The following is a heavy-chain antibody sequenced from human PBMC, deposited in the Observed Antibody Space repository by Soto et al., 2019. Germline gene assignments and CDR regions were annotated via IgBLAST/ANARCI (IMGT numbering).Heavy chain of an antibody. CDR1: GGSISSGGYY. J-gene: IGHJ4*02. V-gene: IGHV4-31*03. CDR3: APDAISGWHTPGHFDY. Sequence: SETLSLTCTVCGGSISSGGYYWSWIRQHPGKGLEWIGYIYYSGSTYYNPSLKSRVTISVDTSKNQFSMKLSSVTAADTAVYYCAPDAISGWHTPGHFDYWGQGTPVTFYS. D-gene: IGHD6-19*01. CDR2: IYYSGST.